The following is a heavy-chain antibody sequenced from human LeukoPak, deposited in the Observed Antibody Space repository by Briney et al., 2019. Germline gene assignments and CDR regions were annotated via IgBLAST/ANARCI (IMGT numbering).Heavy chain of an antibody. V-gene: IGHV3-33*06. J-gene: IGHJ4*02. Sequence: GKSLRLSCVASGFTFSHYGMHWVRQSPGKGLEWVAVILNDGSDKYYGDSVKGRFTISRDNSRNTVYLNMDSLRAGDTARYYCAKDAQRGFDYSNSLEYWGQGTLVTVS. CDR2: ILNDGSDK. CDR1: GFTFSHYG. CDR3: AKDAQRGFDYSNSLEY. D-gene: IGHD4-11*01.